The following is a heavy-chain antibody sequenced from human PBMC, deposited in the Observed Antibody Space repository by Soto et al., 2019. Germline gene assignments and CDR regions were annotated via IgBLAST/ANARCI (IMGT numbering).Heavy chain of an antibody. CDR1: GGTFSSYA. CDR3: AVDNYYDSSGYQDYYYGMDV. CDR2: IIPIFGTA. Sequence: SVKVSCKASGGTFSSYAISWVRQAPGQGLEWMGGIIPIFGTANYAQKFQGRVTITADESTSTAYMELSSLRSEDTAVYYCAVDNYYDSSGYQDYYYGMDVWGQGTTVTVSS. J-gene: IGHJ6*02. D-gene: IGHD3-22*01. V-gene: IGHV1-69*13.